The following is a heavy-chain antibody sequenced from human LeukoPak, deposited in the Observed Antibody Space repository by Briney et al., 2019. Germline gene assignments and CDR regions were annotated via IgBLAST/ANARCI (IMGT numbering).Heavy chain of an antibody. CDR3: ARLGPGSSTYMDV. V-gene: IGHV4-59*01. J-gene: IGHJ6*03. D-gene: IGHD6-13*01. Sequence: SETLSLTCTVSGGSISSYYWSWIRQPPGKGLEWIGYIYYSGSTNHNPSLKSRVTISVDTSKNQFSLKLSSVTAADTAVYYCARLGPGSSTYMDVWGKGTTVTVSS. CDR1: GGSISSYY. CDR2: IYYSGST.